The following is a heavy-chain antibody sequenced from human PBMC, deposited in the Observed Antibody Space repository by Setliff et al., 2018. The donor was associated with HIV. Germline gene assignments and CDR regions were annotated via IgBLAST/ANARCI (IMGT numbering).Heavy chain of an antibody. V-gene: IGHV1-18*01. CDR2: ISAYNGNT. Sequence: ASVKVSCKASGYTFTSYGISWVRQAPGQGLEWMGWISAYNGNTNYAQKLQGRVTITADESTSTAYMELSSLRSEDTAVYYCARDPYGWGQGTLVTVPQ. CDR1: GYTFTSYG. J-gene: IGHJ4*02. CDR3: ARDPYG. D-gene: IGHD4-17*01.